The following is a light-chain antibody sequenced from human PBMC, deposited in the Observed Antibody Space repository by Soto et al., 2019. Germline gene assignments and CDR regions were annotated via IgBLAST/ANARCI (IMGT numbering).Light chain of an antibody. CDR2: GGS. Sequence: EIVLTQSPGTQSLSPGERATLSCRASQSVSSSYLAWYQQKPGQAPRLLIYGGSSRATGIPDRFSGSGSGTDFTLTISRLEPEDFAVYYCQQYGSSPPVYTFGQGTKLEIK. V-gene: IGKV3-20*01. J-gene: IGKJ2*01. CDR1: QSVSSSY. CDR3: QQYGSSPPVYT.